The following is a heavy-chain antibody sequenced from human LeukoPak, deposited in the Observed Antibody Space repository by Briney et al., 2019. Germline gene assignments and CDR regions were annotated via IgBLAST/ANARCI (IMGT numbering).Heavy chain of an antibody. Sequence: ASVKVSCKASGYTFTGYYMHWVRQAPGQGLEWMGRINPNSGGTNYAQKFQGRVTMTRDTSISTAYMELSRLRSDDTAVYYCARDLGIKQWLPHYWGQGTLVTVSS. J-gene: IGHJ4*02. V-gene: IGHV1-2*06. D-gene: IGHD6-19*01. CDR2: INPNSGGT. CDR1: GYTFTGYY. CDR3: ARDLGIKQWLPHY.